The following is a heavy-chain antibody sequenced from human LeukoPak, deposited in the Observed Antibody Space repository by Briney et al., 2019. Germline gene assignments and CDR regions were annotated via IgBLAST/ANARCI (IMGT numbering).Heavy chain of an antibody. Sequence: SETLSLTCTVSGGSISSSGYYWSWIRQPPGKGLEWIGTIYYSGSAYYNPSLKTQVTISVDTSKDQFSLKLSSVTAADTAVYFCARGSQVDDFWSGYRAPLDYWGQGTLVTVSS. CDR1: GGSISSSGYY. D-gene: IGHD3-3*01. V-gene: IGHV4-39*01. CDR3: ARGSQVDDFWSGYRAPLDY. J-gene: IGHJ4*02. CDR2: IYYSGSA.